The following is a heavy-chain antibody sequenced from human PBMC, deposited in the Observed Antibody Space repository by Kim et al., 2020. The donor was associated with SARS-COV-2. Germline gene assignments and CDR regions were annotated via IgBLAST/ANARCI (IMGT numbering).Heavy chain of an antibody. CDR1: GFTFSDYY. CDR2: ISSSGSTI. V-gene: IGHV3-11*01. J-gene: IGHJ4*02. CDR3: ARKRDILTGPSIYFDY. D-gene: IGHD3-9*01. Sequence: GGSLRLSWAASGFTFSDYYMSWIRQAPGKGLEWVSYISSSGSTIYYADSVKGRFTISRDNAKNSLYLQMNSLRAEDTAVYYCARKRDILTGPSIYFDYWGQGTLVTVSS.